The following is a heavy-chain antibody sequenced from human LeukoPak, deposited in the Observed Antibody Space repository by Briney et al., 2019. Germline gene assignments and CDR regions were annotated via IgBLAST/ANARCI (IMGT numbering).Heavy chain of an antibody. V-gene: IGHV1-69*13. CDR1: GYTFTSYY. Sequence: GASVKVSCKASGYTFTSYYMHWVRQAPGQGLGWMGGIIPIFGTANYAQKFQGRVTITADESTSTAYMELSSLRSEDTAAYYCAGDYYDSSGSFDYWGQGTLVTVSS. CDR3: AGDYYDSSGSFDY. J-gene: IGHJ4*02. D-gene: IGHD3-22*01. CDR2: IIPIFGTA.